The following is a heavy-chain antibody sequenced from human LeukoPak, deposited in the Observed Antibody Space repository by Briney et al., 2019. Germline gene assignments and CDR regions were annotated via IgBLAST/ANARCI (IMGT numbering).Heavy chain of an antibody. CDR2: IWYDGSNK. D-gene: IGHD6-19*01. Sequence: GRSLRLSCAASGFTFSSYGMHWVRQAPGKGLEWVAVIWYDGSNKYYADSVKGRFTISRDNSKNTLYLQMNSLRAEDTAVYYCARVGGWYNWFDPWGQGTLVTVSS. J-gene: IGHJ5*02. CDR3: ARVGGWYNWFDP. CDR1: GFTFSSYG. V-gene: IGHV3-33*01.